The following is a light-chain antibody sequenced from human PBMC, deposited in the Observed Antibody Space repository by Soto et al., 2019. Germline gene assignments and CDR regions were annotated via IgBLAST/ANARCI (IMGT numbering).Light chain of an antibody. J-gene: IGKJ4*01. V-gene: IGKV1-5*03. Sequence: DIQMTQSPSTLSASVGDRVTITCRASQRLSSWLAWYQEKPGKAPKLLIYKASSLESGVPSRFSGSGSETEFTLTISSLQPDDFATYYCQQYNTFPLTFGGGTKVEIK. CDR3: QQYNTFPLT. CDR2: KAS. CDR1: QRLSSW.